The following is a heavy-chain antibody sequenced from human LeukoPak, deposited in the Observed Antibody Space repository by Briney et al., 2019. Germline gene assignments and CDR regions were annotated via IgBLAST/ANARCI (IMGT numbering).Heavy chain of an antibody. CDR2: IYYSGST. J-gene: IGHJ6*03. CDR1: GGSISSSSYY. V-gene: IGHV4-39*07. D-gene: IGHD3-16*02. CDR3: ARGGGVYDYVWGSYRYIEYLDYYYYMDV. Sequence: IPSETLSLTCTVSGGSISSSSYYWGWIRQPPGKGLEWIGSIYYSGSTYYNPSLKSRVTISVDTSKNQFSLKLSSVTAADTAVYYCARGGGVYDYVWGSYRYIEYLDYYYYMDVWGKGTTVTVSS.